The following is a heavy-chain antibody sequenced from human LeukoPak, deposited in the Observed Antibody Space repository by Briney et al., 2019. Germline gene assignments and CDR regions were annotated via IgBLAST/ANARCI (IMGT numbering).Heavy chain of an antibody. Sequence: GGSLRLSCATSGFIFSNFGMHWVRQAPGKGLEWVAVISKDGSDKYYPGSVRGRFTISRDNSKNTIYLQMDSLRAEDTAIYYCARDYWWNYDYWGQGTLVTVSS. CDR3: ARDYWWNYDY. V-gene: IGHV3-30*19. CDR1: GFIFSNFG. D-gene: IGHD1-7*01. CDR2: ISKDGSDK. J-gene: IGHJ4*02.